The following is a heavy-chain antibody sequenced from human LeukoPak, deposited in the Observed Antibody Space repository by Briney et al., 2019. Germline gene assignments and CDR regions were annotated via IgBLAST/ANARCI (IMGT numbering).Heavy chain of an antibody. D-gene: IGHD3-3*01. CDR2: MNPNSGNT. V-gene: IGHV1-8*03. J-gene: IGHJ6*03. Sequence: EASVKVSCKASGYTFISYDINWVRQATGQGLEWMGWMNPNSGNTGYAQKFQGRVTITRNTSISTAYMELSSLRSEDTAVYYCARGRGGFWSGYYDDTNYMDVWGKGTTVTVSS. CDR1: GYTFISYD. CDR3: ARGRGGFWSGYYDDTNYMDV.